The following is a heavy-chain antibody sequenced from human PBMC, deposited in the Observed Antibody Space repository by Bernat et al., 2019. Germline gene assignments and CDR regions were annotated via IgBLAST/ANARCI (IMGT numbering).Heavy chain of an antibody. CDR2: IYYSGST. Sequence: LQLHESCPGLVKPSETLSLTCTVSGGSISDSTYYWLWIRQPPGKGLEWVGTIYYSGSTYYNPSLKSRVTISVDTSKSQLSLKLKSVTTADTAVYYCTGGPRRGRFNSWEQGTLVTVSS. CDR1: GGSISDSTYY. J-gene: IGHJ5*01. CDR3: TGGPRRGRFNS. V-gene: IGHV4-39*01.